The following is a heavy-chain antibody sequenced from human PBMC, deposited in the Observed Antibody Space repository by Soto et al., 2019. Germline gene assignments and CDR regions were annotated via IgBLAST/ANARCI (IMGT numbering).Heavy chain of an antibody. CDR1: RYAFADYA. CDR3: ARERRTESTFSFDY. V-gene: IGHV1-3*01. CDR2: INVGNANT. J-gene: IGHJ4*02. D-gene: IGHD4-17*01. Sequence: SVPVSYTASRYAFADYALHWVRQAPGQRLEWMGWINVGNANTRYSQNFQDIVTITRDISASTAYMEVSSLRSEDTALYYCARERRTESTFSFDYWGQGTQVTVSS.